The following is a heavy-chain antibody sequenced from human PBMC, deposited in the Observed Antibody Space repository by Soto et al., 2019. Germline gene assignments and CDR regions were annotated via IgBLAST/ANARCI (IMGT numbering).Heavy chain of an antibody. V-gene: IGHV3-30-3*01. CDR1: GFTFSSYA. CDR2: ISYDGSNK. J-gene: IGHJ4*02. Sequence: QVQLVESGGGVVQPGRSLRLSCAASGFTFSSYAMHWVRQAPGKGLEWVAVISYDGSNKYYADSVKGRFTISRDNSKNTLYLQMNSLRAEDTAVYYCARGVYGDGAAGCYWGQGTLVTVSS. D-gene: IGHD4-17*01. CDR3: ARGVYGDGAAGCY.